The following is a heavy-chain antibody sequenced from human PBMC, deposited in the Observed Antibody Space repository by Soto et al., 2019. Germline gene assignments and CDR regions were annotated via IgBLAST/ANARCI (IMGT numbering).Heavy chain of an antibody. J-gene: IGHJ5*02. V-gene: IGHV1-69*01. Sequence: QVQLVQSGAEVKKPGSSVKVSCKASGGTFSSYAISWVRQAPGQGLEWMGGIIPIFGTANYAQKFQGRVTITADESTSTAYMELSSLRSEDTAVYYGARDPYSGYDRRALGWFDPWGQGTLVTVSS. CDR1: GGTFSSYA. CDR2: IIPIFGTA. D-gene: IGHD5-12*01. CDR3: ARDPYSGYDRRALGWFDP.